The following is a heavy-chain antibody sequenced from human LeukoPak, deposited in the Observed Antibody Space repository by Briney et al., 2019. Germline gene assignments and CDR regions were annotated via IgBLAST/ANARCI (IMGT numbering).Heavy chain of an antibody. CDR2: MNPNSGNT. CDR1: GYTFTSYG. J-gene: IGHJ6*03. Sequence: ASVKVSCKASGYTFTSYGISWVRQAPGQGLEWMGWMNPNSGNTGYAQKFQGRVTITRNTSISTAYMELSSLRSEDTAVYYCARSPYYYYYMDVWGKGTTVTVSS. V-gene: IGHV1-8*03. CDR3: ARSPYYYYYMDV.